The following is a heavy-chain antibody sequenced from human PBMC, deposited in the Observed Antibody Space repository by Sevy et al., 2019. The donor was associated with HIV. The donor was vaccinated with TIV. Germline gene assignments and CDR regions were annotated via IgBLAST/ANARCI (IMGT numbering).Heavy chain of an antibody. CDR1: GYTFTSYD. Sequence: ASVKVSCKASGYTFTSYDNNWVRQATGQGLEWMGWMNPNSGNTGYAQKFQGRVTMTRNTSISTAYMELSSLRSEDTAVYYCAIRGSGYSSGWSPAFDYWGQGTLVTVSS. CDR3: AIRGSGYSSGWSPAFDY. V-gene: IGHV1-8*01. J-gene: IGHJ4*02. D-gene: IGHD6-19*01. CDR2: MNPNSGNT.